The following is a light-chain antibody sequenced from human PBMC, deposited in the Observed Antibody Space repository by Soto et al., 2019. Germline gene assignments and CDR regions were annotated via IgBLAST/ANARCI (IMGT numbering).Light chain of an antibody. J-gene: IGLJ1*01. CDR1: SSDVGGYNY. CDR2: DVS. Sequence: QSVLTQPASVSGSPGQSITISCTGTSSDVGGYNYVSWYQQHPGKAPKLMICDVSNRPSGVSNRFSGSKSGNTASLTISGLQAEEEADYYCCSYPSSSTRHVFGTGTKLTVL. CDR3: CSYPSSSTRHV. V-gene: IGLV2-14*01.